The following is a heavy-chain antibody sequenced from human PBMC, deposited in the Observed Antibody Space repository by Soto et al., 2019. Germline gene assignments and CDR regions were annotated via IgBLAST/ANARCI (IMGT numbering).Heavy chain of an antibody. Sequence: ASVKVSCKAPGYLFTDYGIAWVRQAPGQGLEWMGWINVFNGDPRYAPNVQGRVTMTKDTSTNTASMELRSLRSDDTAVYFCVRVRRGQMDYWGQGSLVTVSS. CDR2: INVFNGDP. J-gene: IGHJ4*02. CDR3: VRVRRGQMDY. V-gene: IGHV1-18*01. CDR1: GYLFTDYG. D-gene: IGHD3-10*01.